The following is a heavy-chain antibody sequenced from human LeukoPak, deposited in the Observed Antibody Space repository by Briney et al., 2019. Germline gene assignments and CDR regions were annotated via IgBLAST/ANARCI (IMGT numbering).Heavy chain of an antibody. CDR3: AEYKTNL. CDR1: GGSISTYH. D-gene: IGHD2/OR15-2a*01. CDR2: IYYSGDT. V-gene: IGHV4-59*01. Sequence: PSETLSLTCTVSGGSISTYHWSWIRQPPGKGLEWIGYIYYSGDTNQNPSLNSRATISVDTSKNQFSLKAKSVAAADTAVYYCAEYKTNLWGQGTLVTVSS. J-gene: IGHJ4*02.